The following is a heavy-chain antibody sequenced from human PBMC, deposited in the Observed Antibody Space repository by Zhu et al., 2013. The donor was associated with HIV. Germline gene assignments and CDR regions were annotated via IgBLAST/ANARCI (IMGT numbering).Heavy chain of an antibody. Sequence: QMKMLQSGDEVKRPGSSMKVSCKASVGSFGGFGISWVRQGPGHGLEWMGWTLPDLDIVDYAQKFQDRVTITADESTATVNMELRSLKSEDTAVYYCAFHPRGGGDEESWGQGTLVTVSS. CDR3: AFHPRGGGDEES. D-gene: IGHD2-21*01. J-gene: IGHJ4*02. V-gene: IGHV1-69*09. CDR2: TLPDLDIV. CDR1: VGSFGGFG.